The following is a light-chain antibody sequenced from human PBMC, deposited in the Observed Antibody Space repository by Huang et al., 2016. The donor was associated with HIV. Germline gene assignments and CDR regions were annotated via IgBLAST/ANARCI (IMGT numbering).Light chain of an antibody. CDR2: ATS. J-gene: IGKJ1*01. CDR3: QQYYSFPLT. V-gene: IGKV1-8*01. Sequence: AIRITQSPSSLSASTGDKVSITCRASQDINTYLAWYQQKPGKPPSILIYATSTLQSGGPSRFSGSGSGTDFTLTITHLQSEDFATYYCQQYYSFPLTFGQGSQVEV. CDR1: QDINTY.